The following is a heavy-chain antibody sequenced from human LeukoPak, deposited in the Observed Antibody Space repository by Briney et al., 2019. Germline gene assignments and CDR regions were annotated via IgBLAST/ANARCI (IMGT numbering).Heavy chain of an antibody. CDR2: ISWNSGSI. Sequence: PGRSLRLSCAASGFTFDDYAMHWVRQAPGKGLEWVSGISWNSGSIGYADSVKGRFTISRDNAKNSLYLQMNSLRAEDTALYYCAKDTFQDPPKECSGGSCYHAFDIWGQGTMVTVSS. V-gene: IGHV3-9*01. CDR1: GFTFDDYA. D-gene: IGHD2-15*01. CDR3: AKDTFQDPPKECSGGSCYHAFDI. J-gene: IGHJ3*02.